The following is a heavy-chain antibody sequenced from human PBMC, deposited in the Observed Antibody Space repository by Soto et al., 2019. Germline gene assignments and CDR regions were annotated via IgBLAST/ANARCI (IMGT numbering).Heavy chain of an antibody. D-gene: IGHD3-10*01. Sequence: QVQLQESGPGLVKPSQTLSLTCTVSGGSISSGGYYWSWIRQHSGKGLELIGYIYYSGSTYYNPPLTSRVIIPVDTAKNQFSLKLSSVTAADTAVYYCARAYGSGYMDVWGQGTTVTVSS. J-gene: IGHJ6*02. V-gene: IGHV4-31*03. CDR3: ARAYGSGYMDV. CDR2: IYYSGST. CDR1: GGSISSGGYY.